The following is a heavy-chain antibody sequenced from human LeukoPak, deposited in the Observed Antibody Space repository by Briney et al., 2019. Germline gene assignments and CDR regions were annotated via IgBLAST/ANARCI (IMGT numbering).Heavy chain of an antibody. CDR1: GFTFTTYW. V-gene: IGHV3-7*04. D-gene: IGHD6-13*01. Sequence: SGGSLRLSCAASGFTFTTYWMSWVRQAPGKGLEWVAKISPDGSEKHYVDSVKGRFTISRDNAKNSLDLQMSSLRADDTAVYYCARGGSSRFDQWGQGTLVTVSS. CDR3: ARGGSSRFDQ. J-gene: IGHJ4*02. CDR2: ISPDGSEK.